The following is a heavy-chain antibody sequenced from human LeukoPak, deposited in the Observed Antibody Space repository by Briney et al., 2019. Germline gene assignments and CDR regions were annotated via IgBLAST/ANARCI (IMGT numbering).Heavy chain of an antibody. CDR1: GFTFSGYS. D-gene: IGHD5-24*01. V-gene: IGHV3-21*01. Sequence: GGSLRLSCEASGFTFSGYSMNWVRQAPGKGLEWVSSIDSSSNYIYYADSVKGRFTISRDNAKNSLYPQMNSLRAEDTAVYYCARGLEMATSDYWGQGTPVTVSS. CDR3: ARGLEMATSDY. J-gene: IGHJ4*02. CDR2: IDSSSNYI.